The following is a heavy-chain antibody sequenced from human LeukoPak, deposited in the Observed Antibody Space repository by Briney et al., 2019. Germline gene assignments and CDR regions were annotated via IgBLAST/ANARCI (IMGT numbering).Heavy chain of an antibody. V-gene: IGHV3-48*04. Sequence: PGGSLRLSCAASGFTFSSYSMNWVRQAPGKGLEWVSYISSSSSTIYYADSVKGRFTISRDNAKNSLYLQMNSLRAEDTAVYYCARSHSSSWNWFDPWGQGTLVTVSS. J-gene: IGHJ5*02. D-gene: IGHD6-13*01. CDR3: ARSHSSSWNWFDP. CDR1: GFTFSSYS. CDR2: ISSSSSTI.